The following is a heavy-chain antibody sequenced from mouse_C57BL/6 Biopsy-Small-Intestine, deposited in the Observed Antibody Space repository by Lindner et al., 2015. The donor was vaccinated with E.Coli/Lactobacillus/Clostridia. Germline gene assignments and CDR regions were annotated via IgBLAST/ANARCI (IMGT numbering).Heavy chain of an antibody. CDR2: ILPGSGST. Sequence: VQLQESGAELMKPGASVKLSCKATGYTFTGYWIVWVKRRPGHGLEWIGEILPGSGSTNYNEKFKGKATFTADTSSNTVYMQVSSLTTEDSAIYYCARRWGWYFDVWGTGTTVTVSS. J-gene: IGHJ1*03. V-gene: IGHV1-9*01. D-gene: IGHD1-1*02. CDR3: ARRWGWYFDV. CDR1: GYTFTGYW.